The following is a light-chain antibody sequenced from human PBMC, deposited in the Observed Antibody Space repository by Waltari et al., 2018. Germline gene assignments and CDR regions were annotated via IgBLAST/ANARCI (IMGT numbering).Light chain of an antibody. CDR3: AAWDDSLNGPV. Sequence: QSVLTQPPSASGTPGQRVTISCSGSSSNIGRNAVTWYQQLPGTAPKLLIYFNNQRPSGVPDRFSVSKSGTSAALAISGLQSEDEADYYCAAWDDSLNGPVFGGGTKLTVL. CDR2: FNN. CDR1: SSNIGRNA. V-gene: IGLV1-44*01. J-gene: IGLJ2*01.